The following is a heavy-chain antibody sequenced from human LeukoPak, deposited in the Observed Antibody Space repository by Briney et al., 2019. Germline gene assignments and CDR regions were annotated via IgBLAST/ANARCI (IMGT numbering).Heavy chain of an antibody. CDR1: GFTFSSYA. V-gene: IGHV3-23*01. D-gene: IGHD3-22*01. J-gene: IGHJ4*02. CDR3: AKDPYDTSGYNYGPTGGVDY. Sequence: PGGSLRLSCAASGFTFSSYAMSWVRQAPGKGLEWVSAISGSGGSTYYADSVKGRFTISRDNSKNTLYLQMNSLRAEDTAVYYCAKDPYDTSGYNYGPTGGVDYWGQGTLVTVSS. CDR2: ISGSGGST.